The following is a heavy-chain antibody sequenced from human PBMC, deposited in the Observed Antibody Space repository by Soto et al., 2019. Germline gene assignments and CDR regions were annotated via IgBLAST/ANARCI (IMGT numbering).Heavy chain of an antibody. CDR3: ARGGYDYSKPFDY. CDR1: GFTFNRYW. D-gene: IGHD4-4*01. Sequence: EVQLVESGGGLVQPGGSLRLSCAASGFTFNRYWMKWVRQAPGRGLEWMGNINQDGSEKHYVDSVKGRFTISRDNAKDSVYLQMNSLKAEDTAMYYFARGGYDYSKPFDYWGQGTLVTVSS. V-gene: IGHV3-7*04. J-gene: IGHJ4*02. CDR2: INQDGSEK.